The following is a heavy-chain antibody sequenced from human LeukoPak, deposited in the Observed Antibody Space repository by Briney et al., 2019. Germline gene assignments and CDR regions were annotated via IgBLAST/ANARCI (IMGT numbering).Heavy chain of an antibody. Sequence: SETLSLTCTVSGGSISSGDYYWSWIRQPPGKGLEWIGYIYYSGSTYYNPSLKSRVTISVDRSKNQFSLKLSSVTAADTAVYYCARENTIFGVDYWGQGTLVTVSS. V-gene: IGHV4-30-4*01. CDR2: IYYSGST. J-gene: IGHJ4*02. D-gene: IGHD3-3*01. CDR1: GGSISSGDYY. CDR3: ARENTIFGVDY.